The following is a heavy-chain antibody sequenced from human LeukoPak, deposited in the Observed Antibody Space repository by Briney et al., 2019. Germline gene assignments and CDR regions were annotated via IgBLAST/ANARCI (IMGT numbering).Heavy chain of an antibody. V-gene: IGHV1-69*13. CDR1: GGTFSSYA. Sequence: GASVKVSCKASGGTFSSYAISWVRQAPGQGLEWMGGIIPIFGTANYAQKSQGRVTITADESTSTAYMELSSLRSEDTAVYYCARLPLRSIAVGYYGMDVWGQGTTVTVSS. CDR3: ARLPLRSIAVGYYGMDV. D-gene: IGHD6-6*01. CDR2: IIPIFGTA. J-gene: IGHJ6*02.